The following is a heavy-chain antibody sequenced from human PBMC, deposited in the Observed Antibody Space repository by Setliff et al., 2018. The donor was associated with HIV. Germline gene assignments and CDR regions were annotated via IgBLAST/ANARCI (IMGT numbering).Heavy chain of an antibody. J-gene: IGHJ4*02. Sequence: PSETLSLTCSVSGGSMSGYYWNWIRQPAGKGLEWIGRIYSSGSTNHNPSLKSRVTMSVDTSKNQFSLSLSSVTAADTAVYFCARDPGYTSGSTFHVDYWGQGTLVTVSS. CDR3: ARDPGYTSGSTFHVDY. CDR2: IYSSGST. CDR1: GGSMSGYY. V-gene: IGHV4-4*07. D-gene: IGHD5-18*01.